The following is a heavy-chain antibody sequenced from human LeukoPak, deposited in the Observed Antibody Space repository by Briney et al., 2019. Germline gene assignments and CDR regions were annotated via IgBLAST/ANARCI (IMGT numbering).Heavy chain of an antibody. J-gene: IGHJ6*02. V-gene: IGHV3-7*01. D-gene: IGHD6-13*01. Sequence: PGGSLRLSCAASGFTFSSYWMSWVRQAPGKGLEWVANIKQDGSEKYYVDSVKGRFTISRDNAKNSLYLQMNSLRAEDTAVYYCARSIAAAGTGLAQYYYYGTDVWGQGTTVTVSS. CDR1: GFTFSSYW. CDR3: ARSIAAAGTGLAQYYYYGTDV. CDR2: IKQDGSEK.